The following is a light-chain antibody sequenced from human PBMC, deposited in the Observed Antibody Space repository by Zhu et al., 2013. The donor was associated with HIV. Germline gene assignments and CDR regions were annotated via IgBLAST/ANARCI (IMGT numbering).Light chain of an antibody. CDR2: DNN. Sequence: QSVLTQSPSVSAAPGQGVTISCSGRRSNVGNNYVSWYQQVPRTAPKLLIYDNNKRPSGIPDRFSGSKSGTSATLGITGLQTGDEADYYCGTWDTSLSVWVFGGGTKLTVL. CDR1: RSNVGNNY. CDR3: GTWDTSLSVWV. J-gene: IGLJ3*02. V-gene: IGLV1-51*01.